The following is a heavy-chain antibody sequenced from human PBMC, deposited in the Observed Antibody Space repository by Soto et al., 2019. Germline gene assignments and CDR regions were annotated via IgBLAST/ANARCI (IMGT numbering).Heavy chain of an antibody. D-gene: IGHD3-9*01. Sequence: QITLKESGPALVKPTQTLTLTCTFSGFSLSTRGVGVGWIRQPPGKALEWLALIYWDDDKRYNPSLKSRLTSPKHTYINQVVLTMPNIDPVDTATYYGAHPRTGYSSNFYYTDVWGKGTTVTVS. CDR1: GFSLSTRGVG. CDR3: AHPRTGYSSNFYYTDV. J-gene: IGHJ6*03. CDR2: IYWDDDK. V-gene: IGHV2-5*02.